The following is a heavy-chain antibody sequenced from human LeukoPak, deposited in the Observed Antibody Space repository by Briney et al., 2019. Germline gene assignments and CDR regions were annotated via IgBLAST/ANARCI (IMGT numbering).Heavy chain of an antibody. V-gene: IGHV4-59*12. Sequence: SETLSLTCTVSGGSISSYYWSWIRQPPGKGLEWIGYIYYSGSTNYNPSLKSRVTISVDTSKNQFSLKLSSVTAADTAVYYCASYWYSSSWYRRDGAFDIWGQGTMVTVSS. CDR2: IYYSGST. CDR3: ASYWYSSSWYRRDGAFDI. CDR1: GGSISSYY. J-gene: IGHJ3*02. D-gene: IGHD6-13*01.